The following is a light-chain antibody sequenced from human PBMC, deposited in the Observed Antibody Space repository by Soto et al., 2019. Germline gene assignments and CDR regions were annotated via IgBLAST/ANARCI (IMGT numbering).Light chain of an antibody. CDR3: QSYDSRLSAYV. CDR2: DVS. V-gene: IGLV2-11*01. CDR1: ASDVGGYSY. J-gene: IGLJ1*01. Sequence: QSVLTQPRSVSGSPGQSVTISCTGTASDVGGYSYVSWYQQHPGKVPKLIIYDVSKWPSGVPDRFSGSKSGNTASLAITGLQAEDEADYYCQSYDSRLSAYVFGTGTKVTVL.